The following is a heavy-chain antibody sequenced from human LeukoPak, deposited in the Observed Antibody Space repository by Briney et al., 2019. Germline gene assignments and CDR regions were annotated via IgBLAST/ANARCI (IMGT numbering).Heavy chain of an antibody. CDR2: IYHSGST. V-gene: IGHV4-38-2*02. CDR3: ASNLWKYYDFWSGYYSGSSFDY. Sequence: PSETLSLTCTVSGYSISSGYYWGWIRQPPGKGLEWIGSIYHSGSTYYNPSLKSRVTISVDTSKNQFSLKLSSVTAADTAVYYCASNLWKYYDFWSGYYSGSSFDYWGQGTLVTVSS. CDR1: GYSISSGYY. D-gene: IGHD3-3*01. J-gene: IGHJ4*02.